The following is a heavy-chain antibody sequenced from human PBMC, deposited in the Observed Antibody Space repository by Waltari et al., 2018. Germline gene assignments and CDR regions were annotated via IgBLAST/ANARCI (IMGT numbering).Heavy chain of an antibody. CDR1: GFTFSSYG. CDR3: AKDLVGATRSGIAFDI. J-gene: IGHJ3*02. V-gene: IGHV3-30*02. CDR2: IRYDGSNK. D-gene: IGHD1-26*01. Sequence: QVQLVESGGGVVQPGGSLRLSCAASGFTFSSYGMHWVCQAPGKGLEWVAFIRYDGSNKYYADSVKGRFTISRDNSKNTLYLQMNSLRAEDTAVYYCAKDLVGATRSGIAFDIWGQGTMVTVSS.